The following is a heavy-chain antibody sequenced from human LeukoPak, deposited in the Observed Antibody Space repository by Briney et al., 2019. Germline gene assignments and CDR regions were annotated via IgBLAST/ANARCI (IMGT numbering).Heavy chain of an antibody. Sequence: GGSLRLSCAASGFIFSNSWMNWVRQAPGKGLEWVANINQDGSDQYYVDSVKGRFTISRDNSKSTLYIQMNSLRAEDTAVYYCARAKPKNMVRGLIMRRESRYYFDYWGQGTLVTVSS. D-gene: IGHD3-10*01. CDR1: GFIFSNSW. CDR3: ARAKPKNMVRGLIMRRESRYYFDY. CDR2: INQDGSDQ. V-gene: IGHV3-7*03. J-gene: IGHJ4*02.